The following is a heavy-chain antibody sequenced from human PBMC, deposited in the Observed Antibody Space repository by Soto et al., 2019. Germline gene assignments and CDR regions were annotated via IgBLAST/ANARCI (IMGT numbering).Heavy chain of an antibody. J-gene: IGHJ6*04. CDR1: GFTFSSYG. CDR3: ARRDTGGYYYGMDV. V-gene: IGHV3-30*03. Sequence: QVQLVESGGGVVQPGRSLRLSCAASGFTFSSYGMHWVRQAPGKGLEWVAVISYDGSNKYYADSVKGRFTISRDNSKNTLYLQMNSLRAEDTAVYYCARRDTGGYYYGMDVWGKGTTVTVSS. D-gene: IGHD3-16*01. CDR2: ISYDGSNK.